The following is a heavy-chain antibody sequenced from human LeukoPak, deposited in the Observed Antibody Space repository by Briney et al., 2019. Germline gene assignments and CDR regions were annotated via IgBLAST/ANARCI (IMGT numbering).Heavy chain of an antibody. CDR1: GGTFSSYA. J-gene: IGHJ4*02. CDR3: ASRYCSGGSCYPAPLDY. V-gene: IGHV1-69*05. D-gene: IGHD2-15*01. Sequence: SVKVSCKASGGTFSSYAISWVRQAPGQGLEWMGGIIPIFGTTNYAQKFQGRVTITTDESTSTAYMELSSLRSEDTAVYYCASRYCSGGSCYPAPLDYWGQGTLVTVSS. CDR2: IIPIFGTT.